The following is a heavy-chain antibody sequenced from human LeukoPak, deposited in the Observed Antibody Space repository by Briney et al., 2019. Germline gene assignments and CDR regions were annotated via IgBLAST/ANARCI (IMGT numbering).Heavy chain of an antibody. V-gene: IGHV1-8*01. D-gene: IGHD3-3*01. Sequence: ASVKVSCKASGYTFTSYDINWVRQATGQGLEWMGWMNPNSGNTGYAQKFQGRVTMTRNTSISTAYMELSSLRSEDTAEYYCARVLVTYDFWSGSPSGRRWFDPWGQGTLVTVSS. CDR3: ARVLVTYDFWSGSPSGRRWFDP. CDR2: MNPNSGNT. J-gene: IGHJ5*02. CDR1: GYTFTSYD.